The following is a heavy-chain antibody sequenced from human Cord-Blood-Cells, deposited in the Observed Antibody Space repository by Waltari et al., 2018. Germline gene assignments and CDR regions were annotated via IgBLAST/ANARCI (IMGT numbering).Heavy chain of an antibody. CDR1: GGTFSRYA. CDR2: IIPIFGTA. J-gene: IGHJ5*02. CDR3: ARYNYGDYWFDP. V-gene: IGHV1-69*01. Sequence: QVQLVQSGAEVKKPGSSVKVSCKASGGTFSRYAISGVRQAPGQGLEWMGVIIPIFGTANYAQKFQGRVTITADESTSTAYMELSSLRSEDTAVYYCARYNYGDYWFDPWGQGTLVTVSS. D-gene: IGHD4-17*01.